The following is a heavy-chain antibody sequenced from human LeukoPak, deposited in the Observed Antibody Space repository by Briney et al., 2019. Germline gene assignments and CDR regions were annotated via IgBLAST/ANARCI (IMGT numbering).Heavy chain of an antibody. J-gene: IGHJ4*02. Sequence: PSETLSLTCTVSGGSISSYYWSWIRQPPGKGLEWIGCIYYSGSTNYNPSLKSRVTISVDTSKNQFSLKLSSVTAADTAVYYCAREDTGGYDYPRPFDYWGQGTLVTVSS. D-gene: IGHD5-12*01. CDR2: IYYSGST. CDR3: AREDTGGYDYPRPFDY. V-gene: IGHV4-59*01. CDR1: GGSISSYY.